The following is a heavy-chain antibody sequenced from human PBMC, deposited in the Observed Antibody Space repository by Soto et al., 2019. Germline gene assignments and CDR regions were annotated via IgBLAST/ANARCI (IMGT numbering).Heavy chain of an antibody. CDR1: GDSVRSFY. CDR3: VRDCSGRGCYSDYGMDV. D-gene: IGHD2-15*01. Sequence: QVQLQESGPGLVKPSETLSLTCTVSGDSVRSFYWCGIRQTAGKGLEWIGRTYVSGSTDCNPSLKSRVNRSVDRTKNQFSLKLASETAADTAVYYCVRDCSGRGCYSDYGMDVWGQGTTVTVSS. J-gene: IGHJ6*02. V-gene: IGHV4-4*07. CDR2: TYVSGST.